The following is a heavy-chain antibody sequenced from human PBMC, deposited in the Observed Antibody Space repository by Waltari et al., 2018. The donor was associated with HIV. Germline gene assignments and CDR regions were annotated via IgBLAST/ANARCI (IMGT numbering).Heavy chain of an antibody. CDR1: GFTFSSYS. CDR2: ISSSSSTI. V-gene: IGHV3-48*04. J-gene: IGHJ3*02. D-gene: IGHD6-19*01. CDR3: ARGNSSGRWAFDI. Sequence: EVQLVESGGGLVQPGGSLRLSCAASGFTFSSYSMNCVRQPPGKGLEWVSYISSSSSTIYYADSVKGRFTISRDNAKNSLYLQMNSLRAEDTAVYYCARGNSSGRWAFDIWGRGTMVTVSS.